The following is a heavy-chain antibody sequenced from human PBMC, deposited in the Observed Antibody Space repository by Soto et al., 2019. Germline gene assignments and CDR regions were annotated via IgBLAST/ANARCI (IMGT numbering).Heavy chain of an antibody. V-gene: IGHV1-69*01. D-gene: IGHD3-22*01. Sequence: QVQLVQSGAEVKKPGSSVKVSCKASGGTFSSYAISWVRQAPGQGLEWMGGIIPIFGTANYAQKFQGRVTITADESTSTAYMELSSLRSEDTAVYYCASLYDSNGYIRGDYFDYWGQGTLVTVSS. CDR1: GGTFSSYA. J-gene: IGHJ4*02. CDR2: IIPIFGTA. CDR3: ASLYDSNGYIRGDYFDY.